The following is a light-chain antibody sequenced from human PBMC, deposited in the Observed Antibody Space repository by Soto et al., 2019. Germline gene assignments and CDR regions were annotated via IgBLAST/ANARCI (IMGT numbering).Light chain of an antibody. J-gene: IGLJ2*01. V-gene: IGLV2-14*03. CDR1: SGDIGGYNY. CDR2: DVS. CDR3: SSDTTSMTLI. Sequence: QSVLTQPASVSGSPGQSITISCTGTSGDIGGYNYVSWYQQRPGKAPKVLIHDVSHRPSGVSSRFSGSRSGNTASLTISGLQPEDEADYYCSSDTTSMTLIFGGGTKLTVL.